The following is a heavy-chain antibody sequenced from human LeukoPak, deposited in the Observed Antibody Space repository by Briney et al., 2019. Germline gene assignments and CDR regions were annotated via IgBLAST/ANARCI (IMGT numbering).Heavy chain of an antibody. J-gene: IGHJ4*02. Sequence: GGSLRLSCAASGFTFSTSAMSWVRQAPGKGLEWVSTISGSGTRTYYADSVKGRFTISRGISKNTLYLQMHSLRAEDTALFYCAKDPQMGAAADYWGQGTLVTVSS. CDR2: ISGSGTRT. D-gene: IGHD6-13*01. CDR1: GFTFSTSA. CDR3: AKDPQMGAAADY. V-gene: IGHV3-23*01.